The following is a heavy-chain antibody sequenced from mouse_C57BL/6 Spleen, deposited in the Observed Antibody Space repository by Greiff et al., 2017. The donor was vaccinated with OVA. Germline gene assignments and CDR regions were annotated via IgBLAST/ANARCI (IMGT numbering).Heavy chain of an antibody. V-gene: IGHV1-53*01. CDR2: INPSNGGT. J-gene: IGHJ2*01. CDR1: GYTFTSYW. D-gene: IGHD2-4*01. CDR3: ARWDDYDGLFDY. Sequence: QVQLQQPGTELVKPGASVKLSCKASGYTFTSYWMHWVKQRPGQGLEWIGNINPSNGGTNYTEKFTSKATLTVDTSSSTAYMQRSCVTSEGSAVDYCARWDDYDGLFDYGGKGTTLTVSS.